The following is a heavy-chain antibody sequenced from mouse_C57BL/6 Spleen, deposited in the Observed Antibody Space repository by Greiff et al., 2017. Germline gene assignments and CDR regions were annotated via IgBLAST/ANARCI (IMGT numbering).Heavy chain of an antibody. J-gene: IGHJ3*01. CDR1: GYTFTDYN. Sequence: EVHLVESGPELVKPGASVKMSCKASGYTFTDYNMHWVKQSHGKSLEWIGYINPNNGGTSYNQKFKGKATLTVNKSSSTAYMELRSLTSEDSAVYYCARILLGWFAYWGQGTLVTVSA. CDR3: ARILLGWFAY. CDR2: INPNNGGT. V-gene: IGHV1-22*01. D-gene: IGHD4-1*01.